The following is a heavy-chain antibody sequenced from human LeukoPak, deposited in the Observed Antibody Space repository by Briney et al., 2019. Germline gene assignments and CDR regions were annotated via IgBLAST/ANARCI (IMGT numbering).Heavy chain of an antibody. CDR3: VRDDKIAVAGFNC. Sequence: GGSLRLSCAASGFTFSSYAMSWVRQAPGKGLEWVSSLSSSSTYIYYADSVKGRFTISRDNAKNSLYLQMNSLRAEDTAVYYCVRDDKIAVAGFNCWGQGTLVTVSS. CDR1: GFTFSSYA. J-gene: IGHJ4*02. V-gene: IGHV3-21*01. CDR2: LSSSSTYI. D-gene: IGHD6-13*01.